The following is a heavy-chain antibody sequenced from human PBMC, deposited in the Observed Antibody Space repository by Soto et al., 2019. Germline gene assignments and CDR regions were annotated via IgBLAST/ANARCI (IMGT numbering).Heavy chain of an antibody. CDR3: ARDNRYSYGYTLDH. V-gene: IGHV4-59*01. CDR2: IYYSGST. Sequence: QVQLQESGPGLVKPSETLSLTCTVSGGSISSYYWSWIRQPPGKGLEWIGYIYYSGSTNYNPSLKTRVTLSVDTYKNLFALMLSFVTAADTAVYYCARDNRYSYGYTLDHWGQGTLIPVSS. D-gene: IGHD5-18*01. CDR1: GGSISSYY. J-gene: IGHJ4*02.